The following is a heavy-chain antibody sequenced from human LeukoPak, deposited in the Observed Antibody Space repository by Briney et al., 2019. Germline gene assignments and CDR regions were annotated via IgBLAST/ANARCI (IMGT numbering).Heavy chain of an antibody. CDR3: ARDGSMATIHSTGYYMDV. CDR1: GGTFSSYA. CDR2: IIPILGIA. Sequence: GASVKVSCKASGGTFSSYAISWVRQAPGQGLEWMGRIIPILGIANYAQKFQGRVTITADESTSTAYMELSSLRSEDTAVYYCARDGSMATIHSTGYYMDVWGKGTTVTVSS. D-gene: IGHD5-24*01. V-gene: IGHV1-69*04. J-gene: IGHJ6*03.